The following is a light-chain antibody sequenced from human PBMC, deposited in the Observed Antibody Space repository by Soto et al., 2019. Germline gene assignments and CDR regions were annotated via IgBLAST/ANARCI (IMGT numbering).Light chain of an antibody. CDR2: RDN. CDR1: SSNIGRNY. CDR3: ATWDDSLGGPV. Sequence: QSVLTQTPSVSGTPGQRVNISCSGSSSNIGRNYVYWYHQFPGTAPKLLIYRDNVRPSGVPDRFSGSKSGTSASLAISGLRSGDEADYHCATWDDSLGGPVFGGGTKLTVL. J-gene: IGLJ2*01. V-gene: IGLV1-47*01.